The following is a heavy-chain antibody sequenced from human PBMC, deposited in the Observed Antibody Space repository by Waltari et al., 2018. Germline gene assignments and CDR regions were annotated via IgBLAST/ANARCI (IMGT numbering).Heavy chain of an antibody. CDR1: GGSISSGSYY. CDR2: IYTSGST. CDR3: ARGCSGGSCYSRFDY. Sequence: QVQLQESGPGLVKPSQTLSLSCTVSGGSISSGSYYWSWIRQPAGKGLEWIGRIYTSGSTNYNPALKSRVTIAVDTSKNQFSLKRSSVTAADTAVYYCARGCSGGSCYSRFDYWGQGTLVTVSS. D-gene: IGHD2-15*01. V-gene: IGHV4-61*02. J-gene: IGHJ4*02.